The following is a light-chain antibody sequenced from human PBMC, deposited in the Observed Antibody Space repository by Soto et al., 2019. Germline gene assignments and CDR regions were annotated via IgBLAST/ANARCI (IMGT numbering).Light chain of an antibody. V-gene: IGLV2-8*01. CDR3: TSYAGSNSYV. CDR2: EVS. Sequence: QSVLTXPLSASGSPGQSVTISCTGTSSDIGGYTYVSWYQHHPGKAPKLMIYEVSKRPSGVPDRFSGSKSGNTASLTVSGLQAEDEADYYCTSYAGSNSYVFGTGTKVTV. J-gene: IGLJ1*01. CDR1: SSDIGGYTY.